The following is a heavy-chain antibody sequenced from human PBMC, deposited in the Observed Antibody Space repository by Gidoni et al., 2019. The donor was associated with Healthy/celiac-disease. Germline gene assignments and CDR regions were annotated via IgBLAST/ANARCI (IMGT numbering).Heavy chain of an antibody. CDR3: ARGEGLTMTWGFSY. CDR2: VETSGST. V-gene: IGHV4-61*02. D-gene: IGHD4-17*01. CDR1: GASISSGSYF. J-gene: IGHJ4*02. Sequence: QVQLQESGPGLVKPSQTLSLTCTVSGASISSGSYFWSWIRQPAGEGLEWIGRVETSGSTNYNPSLKSRVTISVDTSKNQFSLKLSSVTAADTAVYYCARGEGLTMTWGFSYWGQGTLVTVSS.